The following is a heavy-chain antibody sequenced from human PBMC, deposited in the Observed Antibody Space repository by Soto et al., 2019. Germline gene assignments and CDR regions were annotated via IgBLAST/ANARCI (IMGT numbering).Heavy chain of an antibody. CDR2: IGGNGVNI. V-gene: IGHV3-23*01. CDR3: AKAQVVGVISAMHV. Sequence: EVQLLESGGGLVQTGGSLTISCVASGFTFGDYAMRWVRQAPGKGLEWVAAIGGNGVNIYYADSVRGRLTISRDNSKNTVYLQMSSLRVEDTAVYYCAKAQVVGVISAMHVWGRGTTVTVSS. D-gene: IGHD3-16*02. CDR1: GFTFGDYA. J-gene: IGHJ6*01.